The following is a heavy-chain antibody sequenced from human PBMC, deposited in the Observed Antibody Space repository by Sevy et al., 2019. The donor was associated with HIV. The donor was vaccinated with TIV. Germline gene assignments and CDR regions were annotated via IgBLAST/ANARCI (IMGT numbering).Heavy chain of an antibody. CDR2: ISYDGSNK. Sequence: GGSLRLSCAASGFTFSSYAMHWVRQAPGKGLEWVAVISYDGSNKYYADSVKGRFTISRDNSKNTLYLQMNSLRAEDTAVYYCARNPEGWGQGTLVTVSS. CDR1: GFTFSSYA. J-gene: IGHJ4*02. CDR3: ARNPEG. V-gene: IGHV3-30*04.